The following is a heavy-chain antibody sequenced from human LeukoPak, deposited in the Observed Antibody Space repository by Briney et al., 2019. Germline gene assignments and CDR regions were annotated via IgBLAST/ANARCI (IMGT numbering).Heavy chain of an antibody. Sequence: SETLSLTCTVSGGSISSYYWSWIRQPPGKGLEWIGYIYYSGSTNYNPSLKGRVTISVDTSKNQFSLKLSSVTAADTAVYYCAXXXXXXXYRDGGIFDYWGQGTLVTVSS. CDR1: GGSISSYY. CDR2: IYYSGST. CDR3: AXXXXXXXYRDGGIFDY. J-gene: IGHJ4*02. D-gene: IGHD5-18*01. V-gene: IGHV4-59*01.